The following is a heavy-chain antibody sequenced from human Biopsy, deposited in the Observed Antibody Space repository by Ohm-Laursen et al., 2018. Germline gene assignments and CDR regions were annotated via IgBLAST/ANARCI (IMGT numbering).Heavy chain of an antibody. J-gene: IGHJ4*02. D-gene: IGHD3-3*01. V-gene: IGHV1-69*10. Sequence: GASVKVSCKASVGTFSNYAISWVRQAPGEGLEWMGGIIAVSGLVNYAPKFQGRVSITADKSTTTAYMELSNLTSEDTAVYYCATPFQYYDSWGGYPPFDHWGQGTLVTVSS. CDR3: ATPFQYYDSWGGYPPFDH. CDR1: VGTFSNYA. CDR2: IIAVSGLV.